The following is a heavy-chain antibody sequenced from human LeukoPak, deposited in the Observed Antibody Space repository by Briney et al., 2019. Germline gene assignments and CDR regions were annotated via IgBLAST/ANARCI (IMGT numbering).Heavy chain of an antibody. Sequence: GGSLRLSCAASGFTFSSSAMSWVRQAPGKGLEWVSAISNNGGYTYYADSVQGRLTISRDNSKSTLCLQMNSLRAEDTAVYYCAKQLGYCSNGSCYFPYWGQGTLVTVSS. CDR3: AKQLGYCSNGSCYFPY. V-gene: IGHV3-23*01. D-gene: IGHD2-15*01. CDR2: ISNNGGYT. J-gene: IGHJ4*02. CDR1: GFTFSSSA.